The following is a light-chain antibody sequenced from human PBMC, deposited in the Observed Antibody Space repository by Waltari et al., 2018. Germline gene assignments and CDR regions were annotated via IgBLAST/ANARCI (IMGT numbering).Light chain of an antibody. CDR3: QVWDFSVDHV. CDR1: NIGSKS. J-gene: IGLJ2*01. CDR2: VAS. Sequence: YVLSPPPSVSVAPGTTARISCGGNNIGSKSVPWYQQNPGQAPVLGVSVASDRPPGIPERFSGSKSGNTATLTITRVEAGDEADYYCQVWDFSVDHVFGGGTKLTVL. V-gene: IGLV3-21*03.